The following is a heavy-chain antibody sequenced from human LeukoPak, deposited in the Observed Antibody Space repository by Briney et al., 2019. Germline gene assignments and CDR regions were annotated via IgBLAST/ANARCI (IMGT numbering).Heavy chain of an antibody. V-gene: IGHV1-8*01. CDR1: GYTFTSYD. D-gene: IGHD6-13*01. J-gene: IGHJ6*03. CDR3: ARGIVAAAHFYYYYYYMDV. Sequence: GASVKVSCKASGYTFTSYDINWVRQATGQGLEWMGWMNPNSGNTGYAQKFQGRVTMTRNTSISTAYMELSSLRSEDTAVYYCARGIVAAAHFYYYYYYMDVWGKGTTVTVSS. CDR2: MNPNSGNT.